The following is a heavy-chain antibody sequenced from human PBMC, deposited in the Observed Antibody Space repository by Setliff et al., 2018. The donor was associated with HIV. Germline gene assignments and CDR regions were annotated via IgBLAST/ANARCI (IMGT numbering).Heavy chain of an antibody. CDR2: MYTDGST. D-gene: IGHD1-26*01. V-gene: IGHV4-61*09. CDR3: ARGDTGNYYGGDYFDY. CDR1: GGSITRGNYF. Sequence: SETLSLTCTVSGGSITRGNYFWSWIRQPAGKGLEWIGHMYTDGSTNYNPSFKSRVTISADTSKNQFSLKLSSVTAADTAVYYCARGDTGNYYGGDYFDYWGQGSLVAVSS. J-gene: IGHJ4*02.